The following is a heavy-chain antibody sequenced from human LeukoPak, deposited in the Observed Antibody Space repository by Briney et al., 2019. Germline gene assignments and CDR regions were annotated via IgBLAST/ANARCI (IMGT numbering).Heavy chain of an antibody. Sequence: SQTLSLTCTVSGGSISSGGYYWSWIRQHPGKGLEWIGYIYYSGSTYYNPSLKSRVTISVDTSKNQFSLKLSSVTAADTAVYYCASGYFDSGGPPRYFGYWGQGTLVTVSS. CDR3: ASGYFDSGGPPRYFGY. J-gene: IGHJ4*02. CDR1: GGSISSGGYY. CDR2: IYYSGST. D-gene: IGHD3-22*01. V-gene: IGHV4-31*03.